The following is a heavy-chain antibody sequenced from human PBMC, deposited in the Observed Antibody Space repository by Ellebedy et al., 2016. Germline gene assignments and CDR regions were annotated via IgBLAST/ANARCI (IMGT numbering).Heavy chain of an antibody. J-gene: IGHJ6*03. CDR2: INTDGSTT. CDR3: ARDRGSGWNSMDV. V-gene: IGHV3-74*01. CDR1: RFTFSTYL. D-gene: IGHD6-19*01. Sequence: GGSLRLSXAASRFTFSTYLMHWVRQAPGKGLVWVSRINTDGSTTAYADSVKGRFTISRDNAKNTLYLEMNSLRAEDTAVYYCARDRGSGWNSMDVWGRGTTVTVSS.